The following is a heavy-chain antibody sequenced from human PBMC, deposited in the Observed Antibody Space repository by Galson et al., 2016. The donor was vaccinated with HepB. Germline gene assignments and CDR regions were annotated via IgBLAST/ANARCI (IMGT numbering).Heavy chain of an antibody. D-gene: IGHD3-10*01. CDR2: IKQDGSEK. V-gene: IGHV3-7*01. Sequence: SLRLSCAASGFTFSRYWMSWVRQAPGKGLEWVANIKQDGSEKYYVDSVKGRFTISRDNAKNSLYLQMNSLRAEDTAIYYCASRSAMVRENTDAFDIWGQGTMVTVSS. CDR3: ASRSAMVRENTDAFDI. J-gene: IGHJ3*02. CDR1: GFTFSRYW.